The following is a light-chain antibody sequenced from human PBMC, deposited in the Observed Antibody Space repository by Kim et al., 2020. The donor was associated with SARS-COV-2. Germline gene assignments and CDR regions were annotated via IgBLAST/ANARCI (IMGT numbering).Light chain of an antibody. Sequence: SASVGDTVTITCRASQNINSWLAWYQQKPGKAPKFLIYDASDLRSGVPSRFRGRGSGTQFTLTISGLQPEDFATYYCQQYNSYSYSFGQGTKLEIK. J-gene: IGKJ2*01. V-gene: IGKV1-5*01. CDR2: DAS. CDR3: QQYNSYSYS. CDR1: QNINSW.